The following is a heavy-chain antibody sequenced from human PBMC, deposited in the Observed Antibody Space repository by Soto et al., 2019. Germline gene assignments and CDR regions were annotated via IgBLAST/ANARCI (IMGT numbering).Heavy chain of an antibody. CDR2: INAGNGNT. CDR1: GYTFTSYA. V-gene: IGHV1-3*01. D-gene: IGHD5-12*01. J-gene: IGHJ4*02. Sequence: ASVKVSCKASGYTFTSYAMLWVRQAPGQRLERKGWINAGNGNTKYSKKFQGRVTITRDTSASTAYLELSSLRFEDTAVYYCARLGRWLQALDSWGQGTLVTV. CDR3: ARLGRWLQALDS.